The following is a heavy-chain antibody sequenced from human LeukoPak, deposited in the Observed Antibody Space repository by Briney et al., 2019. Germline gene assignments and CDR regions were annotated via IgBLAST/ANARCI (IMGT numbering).Heavy chain of an antibody. D-gene: IGHD4-17*01. V-gene: IGHV3-74*01. CDR1: GFTFSNHW. Sequence: GGSLRLSCAASGFTFSNHWMYWVCHAPRKGLGWVSRINVDGSSSTYADSLRGRFTTSTENTTNTLYLQMNSLRAEDTAVYYCARGGDYGRSVGIWGQGTMVTVSS. CDR2: INVDGSSS. CDR3: ARGGDYGRSVGI. J-gene: IGHJ3*02.